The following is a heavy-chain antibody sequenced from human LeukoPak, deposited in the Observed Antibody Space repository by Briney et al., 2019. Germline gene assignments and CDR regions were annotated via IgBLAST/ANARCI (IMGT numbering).Heavy chain of an antibody. Sequence: GGSLRLSCVGSGFIFSAYWMAWVRQAPGKGLEWVAVISYDGSNKYYADSVKGRFTISRDNSKDTLYLQMNSLRAEDTAVYYCAKDGDYGDYDRLFDYWGQETLVTVSS. V-gene: IGHV3-30*18. CDR1: GFIFSAYW. J-gene: IGHJ4*02. D-gene: IGHD4-17*01. CDR2: ISYDGSNK. CDR3: AKDGDYGDYDRLFDY.